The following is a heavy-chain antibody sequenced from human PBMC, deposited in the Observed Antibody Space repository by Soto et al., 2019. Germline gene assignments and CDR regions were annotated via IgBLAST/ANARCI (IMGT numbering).Heavy chain of an antibody. CDR1: GFTFSSYG. CDR2: ISYDGSNK. Sequence: GGSLRLSCAASGFTFSSYGMHWVRQAPGNGLEWVAVISYDGSNKYYADSVKGRFTISRDNSKNTLYLQMNSLRAEDTAVYYCAKDRNDILTGYYGYYYYGMDVWGQGTTVTVSS. V-gene: IGHV3-30*18. D-gene: IGHD3-9*01. CDR3: AKDRNDILTGYYGYYYYGMDV. J-gene: IGHJ6*02.